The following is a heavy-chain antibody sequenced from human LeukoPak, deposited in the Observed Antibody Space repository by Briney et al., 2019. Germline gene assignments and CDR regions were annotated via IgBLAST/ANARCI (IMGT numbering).Heavy chain of an antibody. CDR1: GFPFSSYS. Sequence: GGSLRLSCAPSGFPFSSYSMNWVRQAPGKGLDWVSSISSSSSYIYYADSVKGRFTISRDNAKNSLYLQMNSLRAEDTAVYYCAATIAVADYYFDYWGQGTLVTVSS. CDR3: AATIAVADYYFDY. CDR2: ISSSSSYI. D-gene: IGHD6-19*01. V-gene: IGHV3-21*01. J-gene: IGHJ4*02.